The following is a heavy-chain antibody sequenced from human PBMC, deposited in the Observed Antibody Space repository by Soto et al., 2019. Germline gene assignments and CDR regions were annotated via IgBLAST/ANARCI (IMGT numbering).Heavy chain of an antibody. J-gene: IGHJ4*01. D-gene: IGHD3-10*01. Sequence: GGSLRLSCRSSGFTFSSYALRLVRPAQGKGLEWVSSVSGRGGSTYYADSVKGRFTMSRDNAKNALYLQMDSLRAEDTAVYYCARDSGYGSGASVNHYLDYWGHGNLVTVS. CDR2: VSGRGGST. CDR3: ARDSGYGSGASVNHYLDY. CDR1: GFTFSSYA. V-gene: IGHV3-23*01.